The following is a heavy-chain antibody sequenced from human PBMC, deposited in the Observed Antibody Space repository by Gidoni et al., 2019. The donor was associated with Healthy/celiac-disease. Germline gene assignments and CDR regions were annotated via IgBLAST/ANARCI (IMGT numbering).Heavy chain of an antibody. D-gene: IGHD2-15*01. CDR2: INHSGST. CDR1: GGSFCGYY. Sequence: QVQLQQCGAGLLKPSETLSLTCAVYGGSFCGYYWSWIRQPPGKGLEWIGEINHSGSTNYNPSLKSRVTISVETSKNQFSLKLSSVTAADTAVYYCARGRGGDIVVVVAAPGYYFDYWGQGTLVTVSS. V-gene: IGHV4-34*01. J-gene: IGHJ4*02. CDR3: ARGRGGDIVVVVAAPGYYFDY.